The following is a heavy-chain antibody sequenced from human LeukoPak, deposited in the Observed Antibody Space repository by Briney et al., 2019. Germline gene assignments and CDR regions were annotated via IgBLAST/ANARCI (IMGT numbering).Heavy chain of an antibody. Sequence: ASVKVSCKASGYTFTSYYMHWVRQAPGQGLEWMGIINPSGGSTSYAQKFQVRVTMTRDTATSTVYMELSSLRSEDTAVYYCARALGYYDSSGLIDAFDIWGQGTMVTVSS. CDR3: ARALGYYDSSGLIDAFDI. J-gene: IGHJ3*02. V-gene: IGHV1-46*01. CDR1: GYTFTSYY. CDR2: INPSGGST. D-gene: IGHD3-22*01.